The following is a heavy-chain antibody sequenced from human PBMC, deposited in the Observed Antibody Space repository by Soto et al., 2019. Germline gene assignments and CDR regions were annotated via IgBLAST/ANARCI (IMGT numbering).Heavy chain of an antibody. V-gene: IGHV1-69*06. CDR3: AKHSSGYYFYGFDI. D-gene: IGHD3-22*01. CDR2: IIPIFGTG. Sequence: SVKGSCKTSGGTFTNYAFSWVRQAPGQGLEWMGGIIPIFGTGNYAQKFQGRVTITADKSTSTAYMELSSLRSEDTAAYYCAKHSSGYYFYGFDIWGQGTMVTVSS. CDR1: GGTFTNYA. J-gene: IGHJ3*02.